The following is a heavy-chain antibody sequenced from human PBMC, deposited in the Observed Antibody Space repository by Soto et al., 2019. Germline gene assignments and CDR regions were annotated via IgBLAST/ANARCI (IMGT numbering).Heavy chain of an antibody. CDR1: GFSLSTSGVG. CDR2: IYWDDDK. J-gene: IGHJ6*02. CDR3: ARHLPRESLYSYGMDV. Sequence: QITLKESGPTLVKPTQTLTLTCTFSGFSLSTSGVGVGWIRQPPGKALEWLALIYWDDDKRYSPSLKSRLTITKETSKNRVVLTMPNMDPVDTATYSWARHLPRESLYSYGMDVWGQGTTVTSP. V-gene: IGHV2-5*02.